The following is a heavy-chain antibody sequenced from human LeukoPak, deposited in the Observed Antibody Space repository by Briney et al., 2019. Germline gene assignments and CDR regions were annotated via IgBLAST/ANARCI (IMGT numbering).Heavy chain of an antibody. CDR3: ARAGPYYDFWSGYYPVIDP. J-gene: IGHJ5*02. CDR2: INPSGGST. D-gene: IGHD3-3*01. V-gene: IGHV1-46*03. Sequence: ASVKVSCKASGYTLTSYYMHWVRQAPGQGLEWMGVINPSGGSTSYAQKFQGRVTMTRDTSTSTVYMELSSLRSEDTAVYYCARAGPYYDFWSGYYPVIDPWGQGTLVTVSS. CDR1: GYTLTSYY.